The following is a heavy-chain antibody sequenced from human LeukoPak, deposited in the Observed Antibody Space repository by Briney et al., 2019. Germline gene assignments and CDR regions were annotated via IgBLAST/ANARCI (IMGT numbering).Heavy chain of an antibody. CDR2: IYTSGST. Sequence: PSETLSLTCTVSGGSISSGSYYWSWIAPPAGKGLEWIGRIYTSGSTNYHPSLKSRVTISVDTSKNQFSQTLSSVPAADTAVYYCATQGRSGYYYYMGVWGKGTTVTVSS. CDR3: ATQGRSGYYYYMGV. V-gene: IGHV4-61*02. D-gene: IGHD3-10*01. J-gene: IGHJ6*03. CDR1: GGSISSGSYY.